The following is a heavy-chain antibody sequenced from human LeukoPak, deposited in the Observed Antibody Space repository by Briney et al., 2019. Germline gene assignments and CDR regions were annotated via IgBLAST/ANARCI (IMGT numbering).Heavy chain of an antibody. D-gene: IGHD4-23*01. J-gene: IGHJ3*02. CDR2: INPSGGST. V-gene: IGHV1-46*01. CDR3: ARVGGNSREMDAFDI. Sequence: ASVKVSCKASGGTFRNYATSWVRQAPGQGLEWMGIINPSGGSTSYAQKFQGRVTMTRDTSTSTVYMELSSLRSEDTAVYYCARVGGNSREMDAFDIWGQGTMVTVSS. CDR1: GGTFRNYA.